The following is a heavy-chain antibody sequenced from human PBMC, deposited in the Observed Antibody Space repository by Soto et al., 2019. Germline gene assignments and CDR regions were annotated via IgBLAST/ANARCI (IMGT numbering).Heavy chain of an antibody. CDR1: GDSISNLDYF. D-gene: IGHD2-15*01. Sequence: SETLSLTCSVSGDSISNLDYFWAWIRQPPGQALEYIGYIYKSATTYYNPSFESRGAISVDTSKSQFSLNVTSVTAADTAVYFCARGRYCLAGRCFPNWFDSWGQGARVTVS. CDR3: ARGRYCLAGRCFPNWFDS. J-gene: IGHJ5*01. CDR2: IYKSATT. V-gene: IGHV4-30-4*01.